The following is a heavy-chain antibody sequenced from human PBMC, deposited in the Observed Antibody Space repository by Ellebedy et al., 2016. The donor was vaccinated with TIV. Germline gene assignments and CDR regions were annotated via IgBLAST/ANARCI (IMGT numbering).Heavy chain of an antibody. Sequence: GESLKISCAASGFTFDDYAMHWVRLAPGKGLEWVAVVSSDEKTEYYADSVKGRVTISRDNSNDTLYLQMHSLRPDDTGIYYCARAPTASVGPLDRYWGQGTLVTVSS. D-gene: IGHD1-26*01. CDR3: ARAPTASVGPLDRY. J-gene: IGHJ4*02. CDR2: VSSDEKTE. CDR1: GFTFDDYA. V-gene: IGHV3-30*04.